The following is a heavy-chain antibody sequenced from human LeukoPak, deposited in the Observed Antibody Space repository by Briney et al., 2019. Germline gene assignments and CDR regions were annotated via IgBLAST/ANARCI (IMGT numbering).Heavy chain of an antibody. V-gene: IGHV4-39*01. CDR2: IYYSGST. D-gene: IGHD1-26*01. CDR1: GGSISSSSYY. J-gene: IGHJ4*02. CDR3: ARQRYSGSYYDY. Sequence: PSETLSLTCTVSGGSISSSSYYWGWIRQPPGKGLEWIGSIYYSGSTYYNPSLKSRVTISADTSKNQFSLKLSSVTAADTAVYYCARQRYSGSYYDYWGQGTLVTVSS.